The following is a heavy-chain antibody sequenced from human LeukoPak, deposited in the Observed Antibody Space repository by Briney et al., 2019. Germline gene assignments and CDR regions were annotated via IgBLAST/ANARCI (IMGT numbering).Heavy chain of an antibody. Sequence: GASVKVSCKASGYTFTSYYMHWVRQAPGQGLEWMGIINPSGGSTSYAQKFQGRVTMTRDTSTSTVYMELSSLRSEDTAVYYCARGTNYYDSSGYSGFDYWGQGTLVTVSS. CDR1: GYTFTSYY. D-gene: IGHD3-22*01. V-gene: IGHV1-46*01. CDR2: INPSGGST. J-gene: IGHJ4*02. CDR3: ARGTNYYDSSGYSGFDY.